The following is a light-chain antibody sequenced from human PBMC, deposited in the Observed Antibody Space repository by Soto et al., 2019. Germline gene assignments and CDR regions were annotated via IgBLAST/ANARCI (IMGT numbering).Light chain of an antibody. CDR1: SSDVGGYNY. CDR2: EVT. V-gene: IGLV2-8*01. J-gene: IGLJ1*01. CDR3: SSYAGSNIFYV. Sequence: ALTQPPSASGSPGQSVTISCTGTSSDVGGYNYVSWYQQHPGKAPKLMIYEVTKRPSGVPDRFSGSKSGNTASLTVSGLYAEDEDDYYCSSYAGSNIFYVFGTGTKVTVL.